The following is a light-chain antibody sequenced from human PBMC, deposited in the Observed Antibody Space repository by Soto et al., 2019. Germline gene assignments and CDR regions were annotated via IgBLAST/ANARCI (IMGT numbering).Light chain of an antibody. CDR1: SSDVGSYDL. CDR2: EGS. CDR3: CSYAGSSTFV. V-gene: IGLV2-23*03. Sequence: QSVLTQPASVSGSPGQSITISCTGGSSDVGSYDLVSWYQQLPGKVPKVMMYEGSKRPSGVSSRFSGSKSGNTASLTISGLQDEDAAAYYCCSYAGSSTFVFGPGTKVNVL. J-gene: IGLJ1*01.